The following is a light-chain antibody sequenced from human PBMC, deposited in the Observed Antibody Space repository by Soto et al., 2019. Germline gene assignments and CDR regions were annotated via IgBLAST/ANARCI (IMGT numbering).Light chain of an antibody. CDR1: SSDVGGYNY. Sequence: QSALTQPASVSGSPGQSITISCTGTSSDVGGYNYVSWYQQHPGKAPKLMIYEVSNRPSGVSNRFSGSKSGNTASLTISGLQAEDEADYYCSSYTSSSTPCVFGNGTKVTVL. J-gene: IGLJ1*01. CDR2: EVS. CDR3: SSYTSSSTPCV. V-gene: IGLV2-14*01.